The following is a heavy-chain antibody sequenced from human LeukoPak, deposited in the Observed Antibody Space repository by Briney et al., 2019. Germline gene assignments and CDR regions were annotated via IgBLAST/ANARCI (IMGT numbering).Heavy chain of an antibody. CDR3: ARVQTHDYGDRYSHFDY. CDR1: GFTFTRYA. CDR2: IYHSGST. D-gene: IGHD4-17*01. J-gene: IGHJ4*02. V-gene: IGHV4-30-2*01. Sequence: LRLSCAASGFTFTRYAMSWVRQAPPGKGLEWIGYIYHSGSTYYNPSLKSRVTISVDRSKNQFSLKLSSVTAADTAVYYCARVQTHDYGDRYSHFDYWGQGTLVTVSS.